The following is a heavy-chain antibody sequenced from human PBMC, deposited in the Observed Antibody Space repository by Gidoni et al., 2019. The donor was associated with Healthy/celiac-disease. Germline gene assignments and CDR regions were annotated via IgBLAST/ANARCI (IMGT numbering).Heavy chain of an antibody. CDR1: GFTFDDYA. CDR3: AKDIRFEQWPSGGYFQH. V-gene: IGHV3-9*01. D-gene: IGHD6-19*01. Sequence: EVQLVESGGGLVQPGRSLRLSCAASGFTFDDYAMHWVRQAPGKGLEWVSGISWNSGSIGYADSVKGRFTISRDNAKNSLYLQMNSLRAEDTALYYCAKDIRFEQWPSGGYFQHWGQGTLVTVSS. J-gene: IGHJ1*01. CDR2: ISWNSGSI.